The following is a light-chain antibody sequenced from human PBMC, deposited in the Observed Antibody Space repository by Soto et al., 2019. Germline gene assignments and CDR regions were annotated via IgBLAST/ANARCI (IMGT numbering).Light chain of an antibody. CDR1: RGISNW. CDR3: QPGYRSPNP. J-gene: IGKJ5*01. CDR2: AAS. Sequence: DIQMTQSPSTLPASVGDRVTITCRASRGISNWLAWYQQKPGEAPKLLIYAASTLQSGVPSRFSGSGSGTEFTSTNSNLQAEEFATYHCQPGYRSPNPFGQGTRLEIK. V-gene: IGKV1-12*01.